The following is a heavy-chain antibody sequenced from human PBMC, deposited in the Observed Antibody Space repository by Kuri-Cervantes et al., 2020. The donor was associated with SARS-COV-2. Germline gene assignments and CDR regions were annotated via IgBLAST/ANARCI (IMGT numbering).Heavy chain of an antibody. Sequence: SVKVSCKASGYTFTSYAMNRVRQAPGQGLEWMGGIIPIFGTANYAQKFQGRVTITADESTSTAYMELSSLRSEDTAVYYCARDRGSYPYYFDYWGQGTLVTVSS. CDR2: IIPIFGTA. V-gene: IGHV1-69*13. D-gene: IGHD1-26*01. J-gene: IGHJ4*02. CDR1: GYTFTSYA. CDR3: ARDRGSYPYYFDY.